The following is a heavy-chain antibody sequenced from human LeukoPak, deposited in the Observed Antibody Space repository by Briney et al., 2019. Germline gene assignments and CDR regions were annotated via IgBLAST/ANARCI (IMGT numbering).Heavy chain of an antibody. D-gene: IGHD3-3*01. V-gene: IGHV4-34*01. Sequence: PSETLSLTCAVYGGSLSGHYWSWIRQPPGKGLEWIGEINHSGSTDRNPSLRSRVTISVDTSKNQVSLKLTSVTAADTAVYFCARGPPYDLWSGGALDSWGQGTLVTVSS. J-gene: IGHJ4*02. CDR3: ARGPPYDLWSGGALDS. CDR2: INHSGST. CDR1: GGSLSGHY.